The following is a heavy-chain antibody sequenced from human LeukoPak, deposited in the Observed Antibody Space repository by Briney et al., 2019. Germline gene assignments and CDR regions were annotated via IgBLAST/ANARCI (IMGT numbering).Heavy chain of an antibody. J-gene: IGHJ4*02. CDR1: GFTFRNRW. Sequence: GGSLRLSCAGSGFTFRNRWATWVRQAPGKGLEWVASTGQYGHDNDYVDSVRGRFTISRDFAKNTPYLQMNDLTVEDTAVYYCGRGMRDYYGLDYWGQGILVTVSS. CDR3: GRGMRDYYGLDY. V-gene: IGHV3-7*01. D-gene: IGHD3-10*01. CDR2: TGQYGHDN.